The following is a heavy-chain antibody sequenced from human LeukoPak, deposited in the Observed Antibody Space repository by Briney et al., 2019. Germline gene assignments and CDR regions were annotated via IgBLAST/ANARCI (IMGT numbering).Heavy chain of an antibody. CDR3: AKVDWTYYYDSRPDH. Sequence: GGSLRLSCAASGFTFSSYWMHWVRQAPGKGLVWVSCFNSDGISTSYADSVKGRFTISRDNSKNTLYLQMNSLRAEDTAVYYCAKVDWTYYYDSRPDHWGQGTLVTVSS. D-gene: IGHD3-22*01. CDR1: GFTFSSYW. J-gene: IGHJ4*02. CDR2: FNSDGIST. V-gene: IGHV3-74*01.